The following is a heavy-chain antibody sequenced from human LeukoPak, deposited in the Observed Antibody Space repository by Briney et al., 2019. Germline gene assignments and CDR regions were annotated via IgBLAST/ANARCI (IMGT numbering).Heavy chain of an antibody. CDR1: GGSISSYY. Sequence: SETLSLTCSVSGGSISSYYWSWIRQPPGKGLEWIGCIYYIGSTNYNPSLKSRVTISVDTSKNQFSLKLSSVTAADTAVYYCARHGGAYGFDYWGQGTLVTVSS. CDR2: IYYIGST. D-gene: IGHD4-17*01. J-gene: IGHJ4*02. CDR3: ARHGGAYGFDY. V-gene: IGHV4-59*08.